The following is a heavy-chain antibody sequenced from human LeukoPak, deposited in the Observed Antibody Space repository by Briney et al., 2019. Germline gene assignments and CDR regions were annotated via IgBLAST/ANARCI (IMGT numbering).Heavy chain of an antibody. Sequence: GGSLRLSCAASGFTFTDYYMSWIRQAPGKGLEWVSYITNSGTTIYYADSVKGRFTISRDNAKNSLYLQMNSLRAEDTAIYYCVRDRTGDYISWGQGTLVTVSS. D-gene: IGHD4-17*01. CDR2: ITNSGTTI. CDR3: VRDRTGDYIS. CDR1: GFTFTDYY. V-gene: IGHV3-11*01. J-gene: IGHJ4*02.